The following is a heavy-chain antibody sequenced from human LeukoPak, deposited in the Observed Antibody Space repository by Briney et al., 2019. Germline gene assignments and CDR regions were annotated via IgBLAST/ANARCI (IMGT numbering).Heavy chain of an antibody. Sequence: GGSLRLSCAASGFTFSNYAMSWVRQAPGKGLEWVSSISSSSSYIYYADSVKGRFTISRDNAKNSLYLQMNSLRAEDTAVYYCARVQEDILTGYYATYYYGMDVWGQGTTVTVSS. CDR2: ISSSSSYI. J-gene: IGHJ6*02. V-gene: IGHV3-21*01. CDR3: ARVQEDILTGYYATYYYGMDV. D-gene: IGHD3-9*01. CDR1: GFTFSNYA.